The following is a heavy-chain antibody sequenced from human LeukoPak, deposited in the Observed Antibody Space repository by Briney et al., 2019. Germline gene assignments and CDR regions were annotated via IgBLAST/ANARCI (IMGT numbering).Heavy chain of an antibody. CDR2: ISAYNGNT. CDR1: GYTFTSYG. Sequence: ASVKVSCKASGYTFTSYGISWVRQAPGQGLEWMGWISAYNGNTNYAQKLQGRVTMTTDTSTSTAYMELRSLRSDDTAVYYCARANDYYDSSGYYCYFDYWGQGTLVTVSS. J-gene: IGHJ4*02. V-gene: IGHV1-18*01. D-gene: IGHD3-22*01. CDR3: ARANDYYDSSGYYCYFDY.